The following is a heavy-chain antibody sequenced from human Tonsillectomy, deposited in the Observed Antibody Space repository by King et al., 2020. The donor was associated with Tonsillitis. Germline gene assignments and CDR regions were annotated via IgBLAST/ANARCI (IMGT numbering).Heavy chain of an antibody. V-gene: IGHV4-38-2*01. Sequence: VQLQESGPGLVKPSETLSLTCDVSGYSISSGYYWGWIRQPPGKGLEWIGSIYHSGSTYYNPSLKSRVTISVDTSKNQFSLKLSSVTAADTAVYYCARVGYYYGSEAIDYWGQGTLVTVSS. D-gene: IGHD3-10*01. CDR3: ARVGYYYGSEAIDY. CDR2: IYHSGST. J-gene: IGHJ4*02. CDR1: GYSISSGYY.